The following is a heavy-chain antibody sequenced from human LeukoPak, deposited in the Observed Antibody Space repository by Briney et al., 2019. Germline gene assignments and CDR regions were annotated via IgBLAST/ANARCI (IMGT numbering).Heavy chain of an antibody. D-gene: IGHD6-19*01. V-gene: IGHV4-38-2*01. J-gene: IGHJ4*02. CDR2: IYHSGST. CDR1: GYSISSGFY. CDR3: ARRAYISGWLFDY. Sequence: SETLSLTCAVSGYSISSGFYWGWIRQPPGGGLEWIGTIYHSGSTFYNPSLKSRVTISGDTSQNQFSLKLSSVTAADTAVYYCARRAYISGWLFDYWGQGTLVTVSS.